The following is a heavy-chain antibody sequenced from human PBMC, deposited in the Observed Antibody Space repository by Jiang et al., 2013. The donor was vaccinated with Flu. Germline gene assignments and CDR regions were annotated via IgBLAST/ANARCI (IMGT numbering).Heavy chain of an antibody. D-gene: IGHD6-19*01. Sequence: SGGGLVQPGGSLRLSCAASGFTFSSYAMSWVRQAPGKGLEWVSVISGSGGSTYYADSVKGRFTISRDNSKNTFYLQMNSLRAEDTAVYYCARDGGDNLAVAGIVDYWGQGTLVTVSS. V-gene: IGHV3-23*01. J-gene: IGHJ4*02. CDR1: GFTFSSYA. CDR2: ISGSGGST. CDR3: ARDGGDNLAVAGIVDY.